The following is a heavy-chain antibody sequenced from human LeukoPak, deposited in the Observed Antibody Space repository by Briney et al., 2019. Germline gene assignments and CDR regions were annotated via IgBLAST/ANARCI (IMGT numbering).Heavy chain of an antibody. CDR1: GYTFTSYY. D-gene: IGHD3-22*01. J-gene: IGHJ4*02. CDR2: INPSGGST. Sequence: AASAKVSCKASGYTFTSYYMHWVRQAPGQGLEWMGIINPSGGSTSYAQKFQGRVTMTRDTSTSTVYMELSSLRSEDTAVYYCAGVGYYYDSSGYYDYWGQGTLVTVSS. CDR3: AGVGYYYDSSGYYDY. V-gene: IGHV1-46*01.